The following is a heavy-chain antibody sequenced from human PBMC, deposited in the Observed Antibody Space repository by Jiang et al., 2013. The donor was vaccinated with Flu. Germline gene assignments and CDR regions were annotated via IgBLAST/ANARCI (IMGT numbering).Heavy chain of an antibody. CDR1: GDSVSSNSAA. V-gene: IGHV6-1*01. Sequence: SQTLSLTCAISGDSVSSNSAAWSWIRQSPSRGLEWLGRTYYRSKWYDDYAVSVKSRITVNPDTSKNQFSLQLNSVTPEDTAVYYCARALAVAGNAGWYYDLWGRGTLGHCLL. D-gene: IGHD6-19*01. CDR2: TYYRSKWYD. CDR3: ARALAVAGNAGWYYDL. J-gene: IGHJ2*01.